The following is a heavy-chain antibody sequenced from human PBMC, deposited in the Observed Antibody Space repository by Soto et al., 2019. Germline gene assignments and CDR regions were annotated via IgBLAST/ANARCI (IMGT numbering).Heavy chain of an antibody. CDR3: AKYRYCSGGSCYYFDY. CDR1: GFTFSSYV. CDR2: ISGSGGST. D-gene: IGHD2-15*01. J-gene: IGHJ4*02. V-gene: IGHV3-23*01. Sequence: GGSLRLSCAASGFTFSSYVMSWVRQAPGKGLEWVSAISGSGGSTYYADSVKGRFTISRDNSKNTLYLQMNSLRAEDTAVYYCAKYRYCSGGSCYYFDYWGQGTLVTVSS.